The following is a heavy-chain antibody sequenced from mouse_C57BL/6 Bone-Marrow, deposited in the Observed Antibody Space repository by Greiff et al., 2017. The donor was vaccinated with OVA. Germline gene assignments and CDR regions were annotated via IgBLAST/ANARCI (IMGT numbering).Heavy chain of an antibody. Sequence: EVKLMESGGDLVKPGGSLKLSCAASGFTFSSYGMSWVRQTPDKRLEWVATISSGGSYTYYPDSVKGRFTISRDNAKNTLYLQMSSLKSEDTAMYYCARLGAMDYWGQGTSVTVSS. J-gene: IGHJ4*01. CDR1: GFTFSSYG. CDR3: ARLGAMDY. CDR2: ISSGGSYT. V-gene: IGHV5-6*01.